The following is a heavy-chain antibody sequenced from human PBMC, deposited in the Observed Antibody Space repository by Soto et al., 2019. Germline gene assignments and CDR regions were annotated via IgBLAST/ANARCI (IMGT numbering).Heavy chain of an antibody. J-gene: IGHJ6*02. V-gene: IGHV3-30-3*01. Sequence: QVQLVESGGGVVQPGRSLRLSCEASGFDFSAYAVNWVRQAPGKGLEWVAFISYDGSKKYDVDSVKGRFTISRDNSKNTRFLQMNSLRAEDTAVYSCARDRGGALYDRGGMDVWGLGTTVTVSS. CDR2: ISYDGSKK. CDR1: GFDFSAYA. CDR3: ARDRGGALYDRGGMDV. D-gene: IGHD2-15*01.